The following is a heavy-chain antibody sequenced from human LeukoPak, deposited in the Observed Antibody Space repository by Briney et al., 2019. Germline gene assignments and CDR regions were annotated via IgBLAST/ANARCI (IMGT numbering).Heavy chain of an antibody. V-gene: IGHV3-74*01. Sequence: PGGSLRLSCAAAGFTFSNYWMHWVRHAPGKGLVWVSRIKSDGRTNYADSVKGRFTISRDNAKNTVSLQINSLRAEDTGVYYCARAPSEIGGYYPEYFRHWGQGTLVTVSS. CDR3: ARAPSEIGGYYPEYFRH. CDR1: GFTFSNYW. J-gene: IGHJ1*01. CDR2: IKSDGRT. D-gene: IGHD3-22*01.